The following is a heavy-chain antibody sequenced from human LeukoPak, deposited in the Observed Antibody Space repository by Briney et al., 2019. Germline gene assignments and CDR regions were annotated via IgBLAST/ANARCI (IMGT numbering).Heavy chain of an antibody. CDR3: ARGSGSGSYYNYYMDV. CDR1: GYTFTGYY. D-gene: IGHD3-10*01. Sequence: ASVKLSCKASGYTFTGYYMHWVRQAPGQGLEWMGWISAYNGNTNYAQKLQGRVTMTTDTSTSTAYMELRSLRSDDTAVYYCARGSGSGSYYNYYMDVWGKGTTVTVSS. J-gene: IGHJ6*03. CDR2: ISAYNGNT. V-gene: IGHV1-18*04.